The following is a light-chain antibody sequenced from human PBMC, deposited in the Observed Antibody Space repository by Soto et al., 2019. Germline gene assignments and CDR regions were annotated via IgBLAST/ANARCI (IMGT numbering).Light chain of an antibody. Sequence: PGEIVPLSCRASQDIRSSLAWYQQKPGQAPRLLIYGASTRATGIPARFTGSESGTEFTLTISSLQSEDFAVYYCQQYNDWPFTFGPGTKVDIK. J-gene: IGKJ3*01. CDR2: GAS. CDR3: QQYNDWPFT. CDR1: QDIRSS. V-gene: IGKV3-15*01.